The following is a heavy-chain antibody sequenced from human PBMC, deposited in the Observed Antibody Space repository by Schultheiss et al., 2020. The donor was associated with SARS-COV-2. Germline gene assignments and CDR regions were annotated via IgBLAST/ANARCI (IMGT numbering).Heavy chain of an antibody. Sequence: GESLKISCAASGFTFSNYAMSWVRQAPGKGLEWVSTISGSGGSTYYAGSVQGRFTFSRDNSKNTLYLQMNSLRAEDTAVYYCAKVVWYYDSSGYFDYWGQGTLVTVSS. CDR2: ISGSGGST. V-gene: IGHV3-23*01. CDR3: AKVVWYYDSSGYFDY. J-gene: IGHJ4*02. CDR1: GFTFSNYA. D-gene: IGHD3-22*01.